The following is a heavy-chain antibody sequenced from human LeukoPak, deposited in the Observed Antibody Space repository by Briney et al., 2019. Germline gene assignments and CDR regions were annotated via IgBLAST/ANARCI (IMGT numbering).Heavy chain of an antibody. CDR3: ARLYDSSTYTNWLDP. CDR2: IYYSGST. Sequence: SETLSLTCTVSGGSISSHYWSWIRQPPGKGLEWIGYIYYSGSTKHNPSLKSRLTISVDTSNNQFSLKLSSVTAADTAVYYCARLYDSSTYTNWLDPWGQGTLVTVSS. CDR1: GGSISSHY. D-gene: IGHD3-22*01. J-gene: IGHJ5*02. V-gene: IGHV4-59*11.